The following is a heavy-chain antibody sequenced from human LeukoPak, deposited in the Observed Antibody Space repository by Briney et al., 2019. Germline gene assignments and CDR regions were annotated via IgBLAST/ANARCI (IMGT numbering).Heavy chain of an antibody. Sequence: ASVKVSCKVSGYTFTDYYMHWVQQAPGKGLEWMGLVDSEDGETIYAEKFQGRVTITADTSTDTAYMELSSLRSEDTAVYYCATGGSIDCSSTSCYYNWFDPWGRGTLVTVSS. D-gene: IGHD2-2*01. CDR1: GYTFTDYY. CDR3: ATGGSIDCSSTSCYYNWFDP. V-gene: IGHV1-69-2*01. CDR2: VDSEDGET. J-gene: IGHJ5*02.